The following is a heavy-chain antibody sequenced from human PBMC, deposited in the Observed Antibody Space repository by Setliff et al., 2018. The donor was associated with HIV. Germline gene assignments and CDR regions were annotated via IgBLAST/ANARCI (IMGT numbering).Heavy chain of an antibody. J-gene: IGHJ5*02. Sequence: PGGSLRLSCAASGFTFSNYWMTWVRQAPGKGLEWLATMSLGGGGQYYRDSVRGRFTISRDTSKNTLFLQMDSLRGDDTSVYYCVKDVSWAASWGQGTLVTVSS. CDR2: MSLGGGGQ. CDR1: GFTFSNYW. CDR3: VKDVSWAAS. V-gene: IGHV3-30*18. D-gene: IGHD2-15*01.